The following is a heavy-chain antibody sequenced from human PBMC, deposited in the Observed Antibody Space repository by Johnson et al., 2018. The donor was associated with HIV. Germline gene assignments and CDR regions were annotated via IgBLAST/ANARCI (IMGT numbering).Heavy chain of an antibody. Sequence: QAQLVESGGGVVQPGRSLRLSCAASGFAFSGYALHWVRQAPGKGLEWVALISYDGSNKYYADSVKGRFTISRDNSKNTLYLQMNSLRAEDTAVYYCARDRVVGATDAFDIWGQGTMVTVSS. CDR2: ISYDGSNK. V-gene: IGHV3-30*04. CDR1: GFAFSGYA. D-gene: IGHD1-26*01. CDR3: ARDRVVGATDAFDI. J-gene: IGHJ3*02.